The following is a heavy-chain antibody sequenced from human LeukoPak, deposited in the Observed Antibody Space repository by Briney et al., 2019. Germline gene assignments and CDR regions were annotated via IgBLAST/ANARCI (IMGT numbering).Heavy chain of an antibody. CDR1: GGTFSSFA. Sequence: SVKVSCKASGGTFSSFAISWVRQAPGQGLEWMGGIIPIFGTANYAQKFQGRVTITADESTSTAYMELSSLRSEDTAVYYCASGDGNRVGATDYWGQGTLVTVSS. D-gene: IGHD1-26*01. CDR3: ASGDGNRVGATDY. V-gene: IGHV1-69*13. CDR2: IIPIFGTA. J-gene: IGHJ4*02.